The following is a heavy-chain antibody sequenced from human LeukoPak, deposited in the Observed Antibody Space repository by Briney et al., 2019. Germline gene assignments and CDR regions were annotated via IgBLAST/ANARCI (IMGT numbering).Heavy chain of an antibody. CDR2: TYYRSQWYS. D-gene: IGHD6-19*01. CDR1: GDGGSSTSAS. CDR3: ASARIAVAGLSAFDI. J-gene: IGHJ3*02. V-gene: IGHV6-1*01. Sequence: SQTLPLTCAITGDGGSSTSASWGWIRQSPSRGLEWLGRTYYRSQWYSDYALSVNSRITITPDTSKNQFSLKLNSVTPADTAVYYCASARIAVAGLSAFDIWGQGTKVTVSS.